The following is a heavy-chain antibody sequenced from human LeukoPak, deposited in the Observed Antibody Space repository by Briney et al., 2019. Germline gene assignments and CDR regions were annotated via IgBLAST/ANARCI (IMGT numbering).Heavy chain of an antibody. CDR3: ARDSEPFYYDSSGYYRYFDC. Sequence: ASVKVSCKASGGTFSSYAISWVRQAPGQGLEWMGGIIPIFGTANYAQKFQGRVTITADESTSTAYMDLSSLRSEDTAVYYCARDSEPFYYDSSGYYRYFDCWGQGTLVTVSS. CDR2: IIPIFGTA. D-gene: IGHD3-22*01. V-gene: IGHV1-69*13. J-gene: IGHJ4*02. CDR1: GGTFSSYA.